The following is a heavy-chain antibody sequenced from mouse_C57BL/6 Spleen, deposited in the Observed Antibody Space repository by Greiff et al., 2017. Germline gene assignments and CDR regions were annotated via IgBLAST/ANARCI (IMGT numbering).Heavy chain of an antibody. Sequence: VHLVESGPELVKPGASVKISCKASGYAFRSSWMNWVKQRPGKGLEWIGRIYPGDGDTNYNGKFKGKATLTADKSSSTAYMQLSSLTSEDSAVYFCARGEIYYGNYDYAMDYWGQGTSVTVSS. CDR2: IYPGDGDT. V-gene: IGHV1-82*01. CDR3: ARGEIYYGNYDYAMDY. D-gene: IGHD2-1*01. J-gene: IGHJ4*01. CDR1: GYAFRSSW.